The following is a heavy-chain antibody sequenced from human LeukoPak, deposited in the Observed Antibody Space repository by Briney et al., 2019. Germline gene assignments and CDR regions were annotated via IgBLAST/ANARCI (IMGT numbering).Heavy chain of an antibody. V-gene: IGHV3-48*01. CDR3: ARDPREWAEYYIDS. Sequence: PGGSLRLSCAASGFTFSSYGMHWVRQAPGQGPEWISYISSHSTTINYADSVKGRFTISRDNAHNSLYLQMSSLRGEDTAVYYCARDPREWAEYYIDSWGQGTRVTVSS. CDR1: GFTFSSYG. D-gene: IGHD1-26*01. CDR2: ISSHSTTI. J-gene: IGHJ4*02.